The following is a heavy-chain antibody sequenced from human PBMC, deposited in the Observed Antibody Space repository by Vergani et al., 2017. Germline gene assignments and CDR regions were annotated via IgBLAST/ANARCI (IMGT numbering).Heavy chain of an antibody. J-gene: IGHJ4*02. D-gene: IGHD6-13*01. V-gene: IGHV4-34*01. CDR3: AREEYSSSWYVDY. Sequence: QVQLQQWGAGLLKPSETLSLTCAVYGGSFSGYYWSWIRQPPGKGLEWIGEINHSGSTNYNPSLKSRVTISVDTSKNQFSLKLSSVTAADTDVYYCAREEYSSSWYVDYWGQGTLVTVSS. CDR2: INHSGST. CDR1: GGSFSGYY.